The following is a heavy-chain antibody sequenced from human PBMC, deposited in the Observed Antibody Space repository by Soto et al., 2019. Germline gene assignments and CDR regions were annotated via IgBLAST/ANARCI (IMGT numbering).Heavy chain of an antibody. CDR3: ARGMAAAGHFDY. J-gene: IGHJ4*02. CDR2: IYYSGST. Sequence: SETLSLTCTVSGGSISSGDYYWSWIRQPPGKGLEWIGYIYYSGSTYYNPSLKSRVTISVDTSKNQFSLKLSSVTAADTAVYYCARGMAAAGHFDYWGQGTLVTVSS. D-gene: IGHD6-13*01. V-gene: IGHV4-30-4*01. CDR1: GGSISSGDYY.